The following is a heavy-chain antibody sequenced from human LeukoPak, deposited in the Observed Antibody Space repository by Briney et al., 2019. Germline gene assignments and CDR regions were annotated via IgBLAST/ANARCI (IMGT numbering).Heavy chain of an antibody. CDR1: GYTFTGYY. CDR2: INPNSGGT. J-gene: IGHJ4*02. V-gene: IGHV1-2*02. D-gene: IGHD6-19*01. Sequence: GASVKVSCKASGYTFTGYYMHWVRQAPGQGLEWMGWINPNSGGTNSAQKFQGRVTMTRDTSISTAYMELSSLRSDDTAVYYCAKIGDIGWFTDYWGQGTLVTVSS. CDR3: AKIGDIGWFTDY.